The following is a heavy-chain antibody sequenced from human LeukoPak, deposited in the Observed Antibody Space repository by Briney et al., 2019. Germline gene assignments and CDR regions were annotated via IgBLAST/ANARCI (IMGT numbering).Heavy chain of an antibody. J-gene: IGHJ4*02. Sequence: PSETLSLTCTVSGGSISSYYWSWIRQPPGKGLEWIGYIHYSGSTNYNPSPKSRVTISVDTSKNQFSLKLSSVTAADTAVYYCAKIGYYYGPDYWGQGTLVTVSS. CDR2: IHYSGST. V-gene: IGHV4-59*08. CDR3: AKIGYYYGPDY. D-gene: IGHD3-10*01. CDR1: GGSISSYY.